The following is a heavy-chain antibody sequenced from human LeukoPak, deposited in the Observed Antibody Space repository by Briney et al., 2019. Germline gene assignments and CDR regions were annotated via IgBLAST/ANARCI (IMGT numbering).Heavy chain of an antibody. Sequence: GGSLRLSCAASGFTFSSYAMHWVRQAPGKGLEWVAVISYDGSNKYYADSVKGRFTISRDNSKNTLYLQMNSLRAEDTAVYYCARGWDILTGYYGRHFDYRGQGTLVTVSS. CDR3: ARGWDILTGYYGRHFDY. CDR1: GFTFSSYA. D-gene: IGHD3-9*01. CDR2: ISYDGSNK. J-gene: IGHJ4*02. V-gene: IGHV3-30*04.